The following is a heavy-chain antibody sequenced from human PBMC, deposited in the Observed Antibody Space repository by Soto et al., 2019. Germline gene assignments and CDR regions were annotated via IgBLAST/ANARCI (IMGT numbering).Heavy chain of an antibody. V-gene: IGHV1-58*01. CDR2: LVVGTGNT. CDR3: ATGAYCSGGSCSDYYYYYYGMDL. Sequence: QMQLVQSGPEVKKPGTSVKVSCKTSGFTFRSSAVQWVRQARGQRLEWIGWLVVGTGNTNYAQKFQQRVTISSDRCTNTVSMELSSLTSEDTAVYYCATGAYCSGGSCSDYYYYYYGMDLWGQGTTVTVSS. D-gene: IGHD2-15*01. CDR1: GFTFRSSA. J-gene: IGHJ6*02.